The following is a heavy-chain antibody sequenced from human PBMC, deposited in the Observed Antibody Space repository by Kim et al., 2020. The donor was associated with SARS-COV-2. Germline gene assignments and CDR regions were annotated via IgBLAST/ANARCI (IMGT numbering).Heavy chain of an antibody. CDR3: VTRGQRVHYYYGMDV. J-gene: IGHJ6*02. CDR2: IYYSGST. D-gene: IGHD1-1*01. V-gene: IGHV4-39*01. Sequence: SETLSLTCTVSGGSISSSSYYWGWIRQPPGKGLEWIGSIYYSGSTYYNPSLKSRVTISVDTSKNQFSLKLSSVTAADTAVYYCVTRGQRVHYYYGMDVWGQGTTVTVSS. CDR1: GGSISSSSYY.